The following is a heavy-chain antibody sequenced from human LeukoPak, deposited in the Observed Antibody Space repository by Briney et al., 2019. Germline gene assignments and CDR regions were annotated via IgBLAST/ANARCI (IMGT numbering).Heavy chain of an antibody. CDR2: IIPMYGTS. CDR3: ARGNFRDFLGIAAPGGHFDY. CDR1: GGTFSNYA. J-gene: IGHJ4*02. Sequence: ASVKVSCKASGGTFSNYAISWVRQAPGQGLEWMGGIIPMYGTSNYAQNFQGRVTITADESTGTGYMELTGLKSEDTAIYYCARGNFRDFLGIAAPGGHFDYWGQGTPVTVSS. V-gene: IGHV1-69*13. D-gene: IGHD6-13*01.